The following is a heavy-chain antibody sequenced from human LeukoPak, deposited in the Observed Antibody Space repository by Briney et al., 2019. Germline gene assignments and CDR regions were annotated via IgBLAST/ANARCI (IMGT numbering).Heavy chain of an antibody. CDR3: ARWEGGSYYDFDY. D-gene: IGHD1-26*01. V-gene: IGHV4-39*07. Sequence: KPSETLSLTCTVSGGSISSSSFYWGWIRQPPGKGLEWIGNIYYSGSTYYNPSLKSRVTISVDTSKNQFSLKLSSVTAADTAVYYCARWEGGSYYDFDYWGQGTLVTVSS. J-gene: IGHJ4*02. CDR2: IYYSGST. CDR1: GGSISSSSFY.